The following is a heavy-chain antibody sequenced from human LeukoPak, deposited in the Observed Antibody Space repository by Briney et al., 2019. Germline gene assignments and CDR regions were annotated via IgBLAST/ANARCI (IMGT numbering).Heavy chain of an antibody. CDR1: GGSISSYY. V-gene: IGHV4-59*01. CDR2: IYYSGST. CDR3: ARGGAAFDFDY. D-gene: IGHD3-3*02. Sequence: PSETLSLTCTVSGGSISSYYWSWIRQPPGKGLEWIGYIYYSGSTNYNPSLKSRVTISVDTSKNQFSLKLSSVTAADTAMYYCARGGAAFDFDYWAQEPLVTVPS. J-gene: IGHJ4*02.